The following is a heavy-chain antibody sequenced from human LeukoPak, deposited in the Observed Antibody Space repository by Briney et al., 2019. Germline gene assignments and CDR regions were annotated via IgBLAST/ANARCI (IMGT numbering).Heavy chain of an antibody. CDR1: DVSISSGGYY. D-gene: IGHD3-10*01. CDR2: IYYSGST. Sequence: SETLSLTCTVSDVSISSGGYYWSWLRQHPGKGLEWIGYIYYSGSTYYNPSLKSRVTISVDTSKNQFSLKLSSVTAADTAVYYCARRTMVRGVGYYFDYWGQGTLVTVSS. CDR3: ARRTMVRGVGYYFDY. V-gene: IGHV4-31*03. J-gene: IGHJ4*02.